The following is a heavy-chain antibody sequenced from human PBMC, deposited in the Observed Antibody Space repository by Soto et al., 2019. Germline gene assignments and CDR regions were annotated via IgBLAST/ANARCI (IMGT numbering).Heavy chain of an antibody. D-gene: IGHD2-2*01. CDR2: IRSKAYGGTT. CDR3: TRGGYCSSTSCYPNWFDP. J-gene: IGHJ5*02. CDR1: GFTFGDYA. Sequence: SLRLSCTASGFTFGDYAMSWFRQAPGKGLEWVGFIRSKAYGGTTEYAASVKGRFTISRDDSKSIAYLQMNSLKTEDTAVYYCTRGGYCSSTSCYPNWFDPWGQGTLVTVSS. V-gene: IGHV3-49*03.